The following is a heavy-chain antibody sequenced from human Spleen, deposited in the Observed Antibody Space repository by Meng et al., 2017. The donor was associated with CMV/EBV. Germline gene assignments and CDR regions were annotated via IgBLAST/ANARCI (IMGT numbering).Heavy chain of an antibody. V-gene: IGHV3-49*04. CDR2: IRGEAYGGTT. Sequence: SLRLSGTASGFTFGDYAMSWVRQAPGKGLEWVGFIRGEAYGGTTEYDASVKGRFTISRADTKAYLQMNSLKTEDTAVYYCARGGFGYYYYYAMDVWGQGTTVTVSS. CDR3: ARGGFGYYYYYAMDV. D-gene: IGHD3-10*01. J-gene: IGHJ6*02. CDR1: GFTFGDYA.